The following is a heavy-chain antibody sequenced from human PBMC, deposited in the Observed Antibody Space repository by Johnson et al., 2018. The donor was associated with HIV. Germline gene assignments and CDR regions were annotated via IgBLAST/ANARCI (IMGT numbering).Heavy chain of an antibody. CDR3: AIPYYYDSGVYH. D-gene: IGHD3-22*01. J-gene: IGHJ3*01. CDR1: GFTFSTYA. CDR2: ISKNGDST. Sequence: VQLVEFGGGLVQPGGSLRLSCAASGFTFSTYAMHWVRQAPGKGLEYVSAISKNGDSTYYADSVRGRFTISRDNSNNTLFLQMGSLRVEDMAVYYCAIPYYYDSGVYHWGQGTMVTVSS. V-gene: IGHV3-64*07.